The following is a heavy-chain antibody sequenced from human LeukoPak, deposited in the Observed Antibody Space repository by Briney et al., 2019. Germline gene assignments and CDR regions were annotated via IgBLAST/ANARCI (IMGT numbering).Heavy chain of an antibody. V-gene: IGHV3-7*01. J-gene: IGHJ6*03. CDR2: IKHDGSEK. CDR1: GLTFSNYW. Sequence: GGSLRLSCAASGLTFSNYWMSWVRQGPGKGLEWVANIKHDGSEKYYTDSVKGRFTISRDNAKNSVYLQMNRLRAEDTAVYYCARVRREMKRSLGRTTEYSYYYYMDVWGKGTTVTVSS. CDR3: ARVRREMKRSLGRTTEYSYYYYMDV. D-gene: IGHD1/OR15-1a*01.